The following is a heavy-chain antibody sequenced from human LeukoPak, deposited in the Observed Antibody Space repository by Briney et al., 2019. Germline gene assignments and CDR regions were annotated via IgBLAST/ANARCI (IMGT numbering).Heavy chain of an antibody. D-gene: IGHD6-19*01. CDR3: ARGAVAGYYFDY. Sequence: ASVKVSCKASGYTFTGYYMHWVRQAPGQGLEWMGWVNPNSGGTNYAQKFQGWVTMTRDTSISTAYMELSRLRSDDTAVYYCARGAVAGYYFDYWGQGTLVTVSS. V-gene: IGHV1-2*04. CDR1: GYTFTGYY. J-gene: IGHJ4*02. CDR2: VNPNSGGT.